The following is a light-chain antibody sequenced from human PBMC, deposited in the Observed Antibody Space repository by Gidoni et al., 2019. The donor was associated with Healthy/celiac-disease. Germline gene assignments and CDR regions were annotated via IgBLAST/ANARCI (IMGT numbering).Light chain of an antibody. Sequence: DIQIPQSPSTLSASVGDSVTITCRASHSISSWLAWYQQKPGKAPKLLIYKASSLESGVPTRFSGSGSGTEFTLTISSLQPDDFATYYCQQYNSYPYTFXXXTKLEIK. V-gene: IGKV1-5*03. CDR2: KAS. J-gene: IGKJ2*01. CDR3: QQYNSYPYT. CDR1: HSISSW.